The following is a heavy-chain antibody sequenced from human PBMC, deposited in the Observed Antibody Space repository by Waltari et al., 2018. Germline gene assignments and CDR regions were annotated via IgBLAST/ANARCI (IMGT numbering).Heavy chain of an antibody. V-gene: IGHV3-74*01. CDR2: IKRDGVIT. D-gene: IGHD4-17*01. Sequence: EVQLVESGGGLVQPGGSLRLSCAASGFTFSNHWMNWVRQVPGKGLVWGARIKRDGVITGYADFAKGRFTISRDNAKNTVDLQMNSLGPEDTAVYYCARDGERGGDYDYWGQGTLVTVSS. CDR1: GFTFSNHW. CDR3: ARDGERGGDYDY. J-gene: IGHJ4*02.